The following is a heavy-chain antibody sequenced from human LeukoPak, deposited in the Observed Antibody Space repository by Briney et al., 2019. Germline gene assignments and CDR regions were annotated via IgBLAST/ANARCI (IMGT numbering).Heavy chain of an antibody. Sequence: GGSLRLSCAVSGFPFSIYEMNWVRQTPGKGLEWVSNIGSSGTTRYYADSVKGRFSISRDNAKNSPYLQMNSLRVEDTGVYYCALLAVASDFDYWGQGALVTVSS. CDR2: IGSSGTTR. J-gene: IGHJ4*02. D-gene: IGHD6-19*01. V-gene: IGHV3-48*03. CDR1: GFPFSIYE. CDR3: ALLAVASDFDY.